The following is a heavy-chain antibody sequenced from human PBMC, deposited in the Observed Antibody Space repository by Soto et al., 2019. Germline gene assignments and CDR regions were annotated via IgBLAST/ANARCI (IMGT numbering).Heavy chain of an antibody. Sequence: SLMPTHTRSVSGASISSYCWILIRKPPGKGLQWIGYIYYSGSTNYNPSLKSRVTISVDTSKNQFSLKLSSVTAADTAVYYCAGGAYCGGDCLDYWGQGTLVTFSS. CDR3: AGGAYCGGDCLDY. D-gene: IGHD2-21*02. CDR2: IYYSGST. J-gene: IGHJ4*02. V-gene: IGHV4-59*01. CDR1: GASISSYC.